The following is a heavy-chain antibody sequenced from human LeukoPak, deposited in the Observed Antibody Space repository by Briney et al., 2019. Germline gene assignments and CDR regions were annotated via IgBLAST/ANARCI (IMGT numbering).Heavy chain of an antibody. V-gene: IGHV4-4*02. Sequence: SETLSLTCAVSGGSISSSNWWSWVRQPPGKGLEWFGEIYHSGSTNYNPSLKSRVTISVDKSKNQFSLKLSSVTAADTAVYYCARDPLGPGDHGRGAFDIWGQGTMVTVSS. J-gene: IGHJ3*02. D-gene: IGHD4-17*01. CDR3: ARDPLGPGDHGRGAFDI. CDR2: IYHSGST. CDR1: GGSISSSNW.